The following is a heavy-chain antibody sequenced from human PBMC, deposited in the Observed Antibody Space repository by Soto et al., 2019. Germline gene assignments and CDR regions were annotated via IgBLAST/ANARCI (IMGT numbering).Heavy chain of an antibody. Sequence: PSETLSLTCTVSGGSISSGGYYWSWIRQHPGMGLEWIGYIYYSGSTYYNPSLKSRVTISVDTSRNQFSLKLSSVTAADTAVYYCARLHGYYDILTGYLQSAAFHIWGQGTMVTVS. CDR3: ARLHGYYDILTGYLQSAAFHI. D-gene: IGHD3-9*01. J-gene: IGHJ3*02. V-gene: IGHV4-31*03. CDR2: IYYSGST. CDR1: GGSISSGGYY.